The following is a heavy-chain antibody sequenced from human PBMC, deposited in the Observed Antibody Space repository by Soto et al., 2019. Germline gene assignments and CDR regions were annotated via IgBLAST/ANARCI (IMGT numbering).Heavy chain of an antibody. D-gene: IGHD2-2*01. V-gene: IGHV3-74*01. Sequence: GGSLRLSCAASGFTFSNSWMHWVRQVSGKGLEWVSRINADGTSTSYADSVKGRFTISRDNAKNTLYLHVNSLRAEDTAVYYCVKVLARGVGVPRFYFDTWGQGALVTVSS. J-gene: IGHJ4*02. CDR1: GFTFSNSW. CDR3: VKVLARGVGVPRFYFDT. CDR2: INADGTST.